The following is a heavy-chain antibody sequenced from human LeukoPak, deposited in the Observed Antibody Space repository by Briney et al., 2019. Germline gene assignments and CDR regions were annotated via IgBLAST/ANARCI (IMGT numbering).Heavy chain of an antibody. CDR2: IYPGDSDI. V-gene: IGHV5-51*01. D-gene: IGHD3-16*01. CDR1: GYSFDSYW. CDR3: ARRSSSGGYYFDY. Sequence: GESLKISCKASGYSFDSYWIGWVRQKPGKSPEWMVIIYPGDSDIKYSPSFEGQVTISADKSNSTAYLQWSSLKASDTAMYYCARRSSSGGYYFDYWGQGTLVTVSS. J-gene: IGHJ4*02.